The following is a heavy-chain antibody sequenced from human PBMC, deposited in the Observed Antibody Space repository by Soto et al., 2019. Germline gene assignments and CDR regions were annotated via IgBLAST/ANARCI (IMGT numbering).Heavy chain of an antibody. J-gene: IGHJ4*02. Sequence: PSETLSLTCAVYGESFSGYYWSWIRQPPGKGLEWIGEINHSGSTNYNPSLKSRVTISVDTSKNQFSLKLSSVTAADTSVYYCARGRAYSYGRYYFDYWGQGTLVTVSS. CDR3: ARGRAYSYGRYYFDY. D-gene: IGHD5-18*01. V-gene: IGHV4-34*01. CDR2: INHSGST. CDR1: GESFSGYY.